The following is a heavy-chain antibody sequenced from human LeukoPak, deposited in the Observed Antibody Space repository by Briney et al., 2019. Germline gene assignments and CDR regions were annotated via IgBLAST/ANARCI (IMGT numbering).Heavy chain of an antibody. J-gene: IGHJ4*02. Sequence: ASETLSLTCTVSGGSINSYYWSWIRQPPGKGLEWIGYIYYSGSTNYNPSLKSRVTISVDTSKNQFSLKLSSVTAADTAVYYCARGMYDFPDYWGQGTLVTVSS. CDR3: ARGMYDFPDY. CDR1: GGSINSYY. CDR2: IYYSGST. V-gene: IGHV4-59*01. D-gene: IGHD3-3*01.